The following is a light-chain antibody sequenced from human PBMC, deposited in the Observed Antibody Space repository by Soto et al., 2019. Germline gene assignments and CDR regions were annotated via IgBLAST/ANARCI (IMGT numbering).Light chain of an antibody. CDR1: SSNIGNNY. J-gene: IGLJ1*01. CDR2: ENN. CDR3: GTWDSSLSGSSV. V-gene: IGLV1-51*02. Sequence: QSVLTQPPSVSAAPGQKVTISCSGSSSNIGNNYVSWYQQLPETAPKLLIYENNKRPLGIPDRFSGSKSGTSATLGITGLQTGDEADYYCGTWDSSLSGSSVFGTGTKLTVL.